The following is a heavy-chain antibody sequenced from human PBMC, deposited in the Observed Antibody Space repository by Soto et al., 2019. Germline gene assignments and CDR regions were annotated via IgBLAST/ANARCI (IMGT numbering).Heavy chain of an antibody. D-gene: IGHD4-17*01. CDR1: GFTFSNHW. CDR3: ARDKVNGDSHFDY. CDR2: IKQGGGEK. V-gene: IGHV3-7*01. Sequence: EVQLVESGGGLVQPGGSLRLSCAASGFTFSNHWMSWVRQAPGKGLEWVANIKQGGGEKYYVDSVKGRFTISRDNARNSLYLQMNSLRAEDTAVYYCARDKVNGDSHFDYWGQGTLVTVSS. J-gene: IGHJ4*02.